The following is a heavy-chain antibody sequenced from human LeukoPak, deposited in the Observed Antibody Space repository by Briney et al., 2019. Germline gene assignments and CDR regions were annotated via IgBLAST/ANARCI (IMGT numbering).Heavy chain of an antibody. D-gene: IGHD3-10*01. CDR1: GGSISSYY. CDR3: ARQFIYYGSGSYYPLHYYYMDV. CDR2: IYTSEST. J-gene: IGHJ6*03. V-gene: IGHV4-4*07. Sequence: PSETLSLTCTVSGGSISSYYWSWIRQPAGKGLEWIGRIYTSESTNYNPSLKSRVTMSVDTSKNQFSLKLSSVTAADTAVYYCARQFIYYGSGSYYPLHYYYMDVWGKGTTVTVSS.